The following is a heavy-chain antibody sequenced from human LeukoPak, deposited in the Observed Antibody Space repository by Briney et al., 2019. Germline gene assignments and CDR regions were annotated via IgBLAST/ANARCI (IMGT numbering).Heavy chain of an antibody. CDR2: IYYSGST. V-gene: IGHV4-59*01. J-gene: IGHJ3*02. D-gene: IGHD1-1*01. CDR3: ARDVRLKYDAFDI. Sequence: SETLSLTCTVSGGSISSYYWSWLRQPPGKGLQWVGYIYYSGSTNYNPSLKSRVTISVDTSKNQCSLRLTSVTAADTAVYYCARDVRLKYDAFDIWGQGTMVTVSS. CDR1: GGSISSYY.